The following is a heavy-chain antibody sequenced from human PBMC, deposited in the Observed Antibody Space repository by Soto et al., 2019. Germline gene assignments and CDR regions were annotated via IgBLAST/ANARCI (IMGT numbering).Heavy chain of an antibody. CDR3: ATDGGVAATFAYYFGY. J-gene: IGHJ4*02. V-gene: IGHV3-21*01. Sequence: GGSLRLSCAASGFTFNSYSMNWVRQAPGKGLGWVSSMSRSSRYIYYADSVKGRFTISRDNARNSVYLQMNSLRAEDTAVYYCATDGGVAATFAYYFGYWGQ. CDR2: MSRSSRYI. CDR1: GFTFNSYS. D-gene: IGHD2-15*01.